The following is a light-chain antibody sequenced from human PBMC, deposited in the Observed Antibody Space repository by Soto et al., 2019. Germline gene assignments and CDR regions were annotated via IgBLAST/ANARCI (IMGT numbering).Light chain of an antibody. J-gene: IGKJ1*01. CDR1: QRISND. CDR2: DAS. Sequence: DIPLTQSPSTLSASVGDRVTISCRASQRISNDLAWYQQKPGKAPELLICDASRLDTVVPSRFSGRASGTEFTLTISRLQPCDFATYFCQRYFSLPGTFGQGTKVEVK. V-gene: IGKV1-5*01. CDR3: QRYFSLPGT.